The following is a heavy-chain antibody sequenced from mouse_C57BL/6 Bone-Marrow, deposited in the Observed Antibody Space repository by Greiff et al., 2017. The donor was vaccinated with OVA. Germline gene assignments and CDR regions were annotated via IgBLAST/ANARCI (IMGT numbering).Heavy chain of an antibody. CDR1: GYAFSSSW. Sequence: VQLQQSGPELVKPGASVKISCKASGYAFSSSWMNWVKQRPGKGLEWIGRIYPGDGDTNYNGKFKGKATLTADKSSSTAYMQLSSLTSEDSAVYFCATRQLSLPPMDYWGQGTSVTVSS. D-gene: IGHD3-2*02. CDR2: IYPGDGDT. J-gene: IGHJ4*01. CDR3: ATRQLSLPPMDY. V-gene: IGHV1-82*01.